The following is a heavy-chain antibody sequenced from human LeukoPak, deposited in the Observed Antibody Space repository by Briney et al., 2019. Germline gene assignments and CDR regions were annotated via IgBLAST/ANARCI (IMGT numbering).Heavy chain of an antibody. Sequence: SETLSLTCTVSGGSISSYYWSWIRQPAGKGLEWIGRIYTSGSTNYNPSLKSRVTMSVDTSKNQFSLKLSSVTAADTAVYYCARAGNDFWRNYYYYYMDVWGKGTTVTVSS. CDR2: IYTSGST. V-gene: IGHV4-4*07. CDR1: GGSISSYY. D-gene: IGHD3-3*01. CDR3: ARAGNDFWRNYYYYYMDV. J-gene: IGHJ6*03.